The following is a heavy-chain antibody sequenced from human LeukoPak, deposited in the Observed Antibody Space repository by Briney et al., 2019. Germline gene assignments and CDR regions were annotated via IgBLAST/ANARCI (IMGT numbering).Heavy chain of an antibody. CDR2: ISTYNGNT. V-gene: IGHV1-18*01. J-gene: IGHJ4*02. CDR3: ATQRGSYLWGTDFDY. Sequence: ASVKVSCKASGYTFASYGITWVRQAPRQGLEWMGWISTYNGNTKYAEKLQGRVIMTTDTSTSTAYMEVRSLRSDDTAVYYCATQRGSYLWGTDFDYWGQGTLVTVSS. D-gene: IGHD3-16*01. CDR1: GYTFASYG.